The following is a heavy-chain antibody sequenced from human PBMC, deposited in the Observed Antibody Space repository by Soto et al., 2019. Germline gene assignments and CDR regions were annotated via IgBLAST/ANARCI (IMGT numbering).Heavy chain of an antibody. CDR3: ARASARRTSTVTTTIPPRDYYYYMDV. V-gene: IGHV3-74*01. CDR1: GFTFSSYW. J-gene: IGHJ6*03. CDR2: INSDGSST. D-gene: IGHD4-17*01. Sequence: GGSLRLSCAASGFTFSSYWMHWVRQAPGKGLVWVSRINSDGSSTSYADSVKGRFTISRDNAKNTLYLQMNSLRAEDTAVYYCARASARRTSTVTTTIPPRDYYYYMDVWGKGTTVTVSS.